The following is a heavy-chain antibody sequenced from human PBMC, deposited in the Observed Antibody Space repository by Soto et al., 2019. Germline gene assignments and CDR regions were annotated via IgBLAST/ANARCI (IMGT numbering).Heavy chain of an antibody. V-gene: IGHV3-74*01. CDR3: VGYYDSGSDYNNF. J-gene: IGHJ4*02. CDR1: GFTFSSYW. Sequence: EVQLVESGGGLGQPGGSLRLSCAASGFTFSSYWMHWARQPPGKGLVWVSRISRDGSSTNYADSVKGRFTISRDNAKNTLYLQMNSLRVEDTAVYYCVGYYDSGSDYNNFWGQGTLVTVSS. CDR2: ISRDGSST. D-gene: IGHD3-10*01.